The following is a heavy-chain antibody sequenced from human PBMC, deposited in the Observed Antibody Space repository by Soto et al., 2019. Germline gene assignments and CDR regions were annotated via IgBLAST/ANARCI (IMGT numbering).Heavy chain of an antibody. CDR2: IYYSGST. V-gene: IGHV4-59*08. CDR1: GGSLSSYY. CDR3: ARHETTVITGGN. D-gene: IGHD4-17*01. Sequence: SETLSLTCTVSGGSLSSYYWSWIRQPPGKGLEWIGYIYYSGSTNYNPSLKSRVTISVDTSKNQFSLKLSSVTAADTAVYYCARHETTVITGGNWGQGTLVT. J-gene: IGHJ4*02.